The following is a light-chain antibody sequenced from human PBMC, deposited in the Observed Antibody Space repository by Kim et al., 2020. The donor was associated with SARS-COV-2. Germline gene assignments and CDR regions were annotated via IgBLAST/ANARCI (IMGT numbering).Light chain of an antibody. CDR2: DVS. Sequence: QSITISSTATSSDVGGYNYVSWYQQHPGKAPKLMIYDVSHRPSGVSNRFSGSKSGNTASLTISGLQAEDEADYYCSSYTSSSTRVFGGGTQLTVL. CDR1: SSDVGGYNY. CDR3: SSYTSSSTRV. V-gene: IGLV2-14*03. J-gene: IGLJ3*02.